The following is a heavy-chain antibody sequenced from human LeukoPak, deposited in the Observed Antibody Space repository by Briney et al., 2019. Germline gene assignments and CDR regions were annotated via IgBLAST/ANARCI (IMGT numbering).Heavy chain of an antibody. CDR2: INPNSGGT. Sequence: GASVKVSCKASGYTFTGYYMHWVRQAPGQGLEWMGRINPNSGGTNYAQKFQGRVTMTRDTSISTAYMELSRLRSDDTAVYYCAAPGYCSGSSCYPNWFDPWGQGTLVTVSS. CDR3: AAPGYCSGSSCYPNWFDP. V-gene: IGHV1-2*06. D-gene: IGHD2-15*01. J-gene: IGHJ5*02. CDR1: GYTFTGYY.